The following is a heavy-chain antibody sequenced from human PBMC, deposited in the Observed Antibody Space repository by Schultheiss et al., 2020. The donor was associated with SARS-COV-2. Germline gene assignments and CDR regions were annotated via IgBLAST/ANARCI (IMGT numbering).Heavy chain of an antibody. CDR2: IVWNSGSI. V-gene: IGHV3-9*01. Sequence: GGSLRLSCAASGFNFDAYAMHWVRQAPGKGLEWVSGIVWNSGSIGYADSVKGRFTISRDNAKRSLYLQMNSLRAEDTAVYYCAKGSGGMDVWGQGTTVTVSS. CDR3: AKGSGGMDV. J-gene: IGHJ6*02. D-gene: IGHD3-10*01. CDR1: GFNFDAYA.